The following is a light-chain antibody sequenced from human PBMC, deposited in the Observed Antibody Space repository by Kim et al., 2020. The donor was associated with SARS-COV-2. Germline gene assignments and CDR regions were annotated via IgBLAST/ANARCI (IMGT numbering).Light chain of an antibody. CDR3: QQYGRSPLT. CDR1: QRVSSSY. Sequence: EIVLTQSPGTLSLSPGERATLSCRASQRVSSSYLAWYQQKPGQAPRLLIYGASSRATGIPDRFSGSGSGIDFTLTISRLEPEDFAVYYCQQYGRSPLTFGGGTKVDIK. J-gene: IGKJ4*01. V-gene: IGKV3-20*01. CDR2: GAS.